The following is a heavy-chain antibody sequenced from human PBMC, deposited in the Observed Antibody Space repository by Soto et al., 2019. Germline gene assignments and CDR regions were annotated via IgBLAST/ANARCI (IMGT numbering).Heavy chain of an antibody. V-gene: IGHV1-69*08. Sequence: QVQLVQSGAEVRKPGSSVKVSCKAPGGTFSTYIISWVRQAPGQGLEWMGRIIPIPAITNYVQKFQGRVTITADRATSTAYMELTSLKSEDTAVYYCARDRIATRGDAFDLWGQGTWVTVSS. J-gene: IGHJ3*01. D-gene: IGHD2-21*01. CDR1: GGTFSTYI. CDR3: ARDRIATRGDAFDL. CDR2: IIPIPAIT.